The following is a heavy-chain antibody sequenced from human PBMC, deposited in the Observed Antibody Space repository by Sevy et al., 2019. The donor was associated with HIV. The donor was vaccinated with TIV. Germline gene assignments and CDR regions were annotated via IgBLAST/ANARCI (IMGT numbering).Heavy chain of an antibody. D-gene: IGHD3-9*01. CDR1: GFTFSSYA. CDR2: ISYDGSNK. J-gene: IGHJ6*02. Sequence: GGSLRLSCAASGFTFSSYAMHWVRQAPGKGLEWVAVISYDGSNKYYADSVKGRFTISRDNSKNTWYLQMNSLRAEDTALYYCAGAGLRYFDWLFSWPGMDVWGQGTTVTVSS. CDR3: AGAGLRYFDWLFSWPGMDV. V-gene: IGHV3-30-3*01.